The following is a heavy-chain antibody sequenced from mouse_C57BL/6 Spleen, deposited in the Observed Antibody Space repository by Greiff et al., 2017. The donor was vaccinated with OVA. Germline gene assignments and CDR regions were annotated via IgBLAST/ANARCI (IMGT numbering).Heavy chain of an antibody. CDR3: AREGDYYGNYGRDY. Sequence: QVQLQQSGAELVKPGASVKLSCKASGYAFSSYWMNWVQQRPGKGLEWIGQIYPGDGDTNYTGKFKGQATLTADKSSSTAYMQLSSMTSEDSAVYFCAREGDYYGNYGRDYWGQGTTLTVSS. D-gene: IGHD2-1*01. J-gene: IGHJ2*01. V-gene: IGHV1-80*01. CDR2: IYPGDGDT. CDR1: GYAFSSYW.